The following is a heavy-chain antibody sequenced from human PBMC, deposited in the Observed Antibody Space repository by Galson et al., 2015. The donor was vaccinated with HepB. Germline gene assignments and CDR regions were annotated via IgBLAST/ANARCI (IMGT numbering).Heavy chain of an antibody. CDR3: VRGSCRGDDCQSLNALDI. V-gene: IGHV3-13*01. D-gene: IGHD2-21*02. J-gene: IGHJ4*02. Sequence: SLRLSCAASGFTFSSYDMHWVRQPTGKGLEWVSAIHIAGDTYYSGSVKGRFSISRENARNSLYLQMDSLSAGDTAVYYCVRGSCRGDDCQSLNALDIWGQGALVTVSS. CDR2: IHIAGDT. CDR1: GFTFSSYD.